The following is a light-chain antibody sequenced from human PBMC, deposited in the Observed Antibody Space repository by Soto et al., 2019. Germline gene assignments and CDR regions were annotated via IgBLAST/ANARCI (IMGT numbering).Light chain of an antibody. J-gene: IGKJ1*01. CDR2: AAS. Sequence: DSQMTQSPSSLSASVGDIVTITCRASQGIRIELGWYQQKPGKPPKRMIYAASSLHSGVPSRFSGSGSGTDFTLTISSLQPEDFATYYCLQTYTTLTWTFGQGTKVDIK. CDR1: QGIRIE. CDR3: LQTYTTLTWT. V-gene: IGKV1-39*01.